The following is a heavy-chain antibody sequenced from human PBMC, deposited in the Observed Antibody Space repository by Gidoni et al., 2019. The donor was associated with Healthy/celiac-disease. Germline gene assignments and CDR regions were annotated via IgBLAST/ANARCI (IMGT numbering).Heavy chain of an antibody. D-gene: IGHD1-26*01. V-gene: IGHV3-30*18. Sequence: QVQLVESGGGVVQPGRSLRLSCAASGFTFRCSGMHWVGQAPGKGREWVAVIAVDGSNKYYADSVKGRFTIARDNSKNTLYLQMNSLRAEDTAVYYCAKDHPKWELGGPFDYWGQGTLVTVSS. J-gene: IGHJ4*02. CDR1: GFTFRCSG. CDR3: AKDHPKWELGGPFDY. CDR2: IAVDGSNK.